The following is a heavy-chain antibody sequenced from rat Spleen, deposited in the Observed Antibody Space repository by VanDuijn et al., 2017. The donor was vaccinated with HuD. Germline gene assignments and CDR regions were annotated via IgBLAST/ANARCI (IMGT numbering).Heavy chain of an antibody. V-gene: IGHV5-25*01. Sequence: EVQLVESGGGLVQPGGSMKLSCAASGFTFSNYYMAWVRQAPTRGLEWVASISTGGDNTYYRASVKGRFTISRDNAKSTLYLQMGSLRSEDTATYYCGRHAYYDGYYHWYFDLWGQGVMVSVSS. CDR1: GFTFSNYY. J-gene: IGHJ2*01. D-gene: IGHD1-12*03. CDR2: ISTGGDNT. CDR3: GRHAYYDGYYHWYFDL.